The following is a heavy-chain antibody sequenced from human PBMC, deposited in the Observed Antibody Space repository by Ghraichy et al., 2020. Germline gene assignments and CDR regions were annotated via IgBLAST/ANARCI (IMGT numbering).Heavy chain of an antibody. CDR3: ARDLCSGGSCRQFDY. Sequence: GGSLRLSCAASGFTFSSYAMHWVRQAPGKGLEWVAVISYDGSNKYYADSVKGRFTISRDNSKNTLYLQMNSLRAEDTAVYYCARDLCSGGSCRQFDYWGQGTLVTVSS. CDR2: ISYDGSNK. D-gene: IGHD2-15*01. V-gene: IGHV3-30-3*01. J-gene: IGHJ4*02. CDR1: GFTFSSYA.